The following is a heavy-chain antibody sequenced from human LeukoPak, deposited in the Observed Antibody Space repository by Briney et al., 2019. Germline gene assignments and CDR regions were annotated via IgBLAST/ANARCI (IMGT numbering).Heavy chain of an antibody. CDR3: TKAFNIAVAGNHYFDY. V-gene: IGHV3-30*02. CDR2: IRYDGSNK. Sequence: PGGSLRLSCAASGFTFSSYGMHWVRQAPGKGLEWVAFIRYDGSNKYYADSVKGRFTISRDNFKNTLYLQMNSLRAEDTAVYYCTKAFNIAVAGNHYFDYWGQGTLVTVSS. CDR1: GFTFSSYG. J-gene: IGHJ4*02. D-gene: IGHD6-19*01.